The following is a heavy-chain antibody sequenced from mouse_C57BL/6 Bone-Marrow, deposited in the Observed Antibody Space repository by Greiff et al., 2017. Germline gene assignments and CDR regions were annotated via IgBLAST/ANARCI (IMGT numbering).Heavy chain of an antibody. D-gene: IGHD2-5*01. CDR1: GFNIKNTY. Sequence: EVQGVESVAELVRPGASVKLSCTASGFNIKNTYMHWVKQRPEQGLEWIGRIDPANGNTKYDPKFQGKATITADTSANTAYLQLSSLTSEDTAIYYSYYSNYRFAYWGQGTLVTVSA. CDR3: YYSNYRFAY. J-gene: IGHJ3*01. CDR2: IDPANGNT. V-gene: IGHV14-3*01.